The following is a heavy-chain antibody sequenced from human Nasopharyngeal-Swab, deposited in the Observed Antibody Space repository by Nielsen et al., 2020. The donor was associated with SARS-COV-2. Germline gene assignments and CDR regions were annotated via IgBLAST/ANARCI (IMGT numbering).Heavy chain of an antibody. CDR1: GFTFSSYE. CDR3: ARDYGDHERMQYYYYYGMDV. J-gene: IGHJ6*02. Sequence: GESLKISCAASGFTFSSYEMNWVRQAPGKGLEWVSYISSSGSTIYYADSVKGRFTISRDNAKNSLYLQMNSLRAEDTAVYYCARDYGDHERMQYYYYYGMDVWGQGTTVTVSS. V-gene: IGHV3-48*03. CDR2: ISSSGSTI. D-gene: IGHD4-17*01.